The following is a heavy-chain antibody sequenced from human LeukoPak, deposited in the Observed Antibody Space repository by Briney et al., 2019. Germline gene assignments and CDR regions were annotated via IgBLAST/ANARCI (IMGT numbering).Heavy chain of an antibody. Sequence: PGGSLRLSCAASGFTFSSYAMHCVRQAPGKGLEGVALIPYDGSNKYYADSVKGRFTVSRDNSKNTLYLQMNSLRAEDTAVYYCVRGAYSSSWLNFDYWGQGTLVTVSS. CDR1: GFTFSSYA. CDR3: VRGAYSSSWLNFDY. J-gene: IGHJ4*02. CDR2: IPYDGSNK. V-gene: IGHV3-30*04. D-gene: IGHD6-13*01.